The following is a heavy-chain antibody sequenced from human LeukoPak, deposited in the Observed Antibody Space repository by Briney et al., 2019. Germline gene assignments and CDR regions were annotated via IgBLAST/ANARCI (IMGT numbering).Heavy chain of an antibody. Sequence: ASVKVSCKASGYTFTSYYMHWVRQAPGQGLEWMGWISAYNGNTNYAQKLQGRVTMTTDTSTSTAYMELRSLRSDDTAVYYCARVQSYYYDSSGYYFEVYYFDYWGQGTLVTVSS. CDR2: ISAYNGNT. V-gene: IGHV1-18*04. D-gene: IGHD3-22*01. CDR3: ARVQSYYYDSSGYYFEVYYFDY. CDR1: GYTFTSYY. J-gene: IGHJ4*02.